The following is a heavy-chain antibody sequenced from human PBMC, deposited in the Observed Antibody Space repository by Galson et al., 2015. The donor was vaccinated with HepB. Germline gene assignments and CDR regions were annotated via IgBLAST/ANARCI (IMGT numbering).Heavy chain of an antibody. J-gene: IGHJ3*02. D-gene: IGHD2-2*01. CDR1: GFTFSSYA. CDR2: ISGSGGST. CDR3: AKDRWYCSSTSCRTGHAFDI. V-gene: IGHV3-23*01. Sequence: SLRLSCAASGFTFSSYAMSWVRQAPGKGLEWVSAISGSGGSTYYADSVKGRFTISRDNSKNTLYLQMNSLRAEDTAVYYCAKDRWYCSSTSCRTGHAFDIWGQGTMVTVSS.